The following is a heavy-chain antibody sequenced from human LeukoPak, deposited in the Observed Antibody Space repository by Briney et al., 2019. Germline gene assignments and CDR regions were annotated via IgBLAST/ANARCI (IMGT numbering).Heavy chain of an antibody. CDR2: IFWDDDK. D-gene: IGHD1-14*01. V-gene: IGHV2-5*02. J-gene: IGHJ5*02. Sequence: ESGPTLVNPTQTLTLTCTFSGFSLSTSGVGVGWIRRPPGKALEWLSLIFWDDDKRYSPSLKSRLTITKDTSKNQVVLTMTNMDPVDTATYYCAHSSVSSVSDRGFDPWGQGTLVTVSS. CDR3: AHSSVSSVSDRGFDP. CDR1: GFSLSTSGVG.